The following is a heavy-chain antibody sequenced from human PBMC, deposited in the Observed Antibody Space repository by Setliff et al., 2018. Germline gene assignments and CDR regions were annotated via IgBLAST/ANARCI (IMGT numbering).Heavy chain of an antibody. CDR1: GYTFTSYG. Sequence: ASVKVSCKASGYTFTSYGINWVRQAPGQGLEWMGLINPSGESTVYAEKFQGRVSMTRDTSTSTVYMDLESLKSGDTAIYYCARGIIAYASWAPNKHAYYYYMDVWGNGTTVTVSS. V-gene: IGHV1-46*01. J-gene: IGHJ6*03. CDR2: INPSGEST. CDR3: ARGIIAYASWAPNKHAYYYYMDV. D-gene: IGHD2-2*01.